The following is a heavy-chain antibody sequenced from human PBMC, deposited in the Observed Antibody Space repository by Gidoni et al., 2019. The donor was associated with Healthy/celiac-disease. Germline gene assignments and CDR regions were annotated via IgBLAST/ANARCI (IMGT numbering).Heavy chain of an antibody. V-gene: IGHV3-9*01. CDR1: GFTFDDYA. J-gene: IGHJ6*02. Sequence: EVQLVESGGGLVQPGRSLRLSCAASGFTFDDYAMHWVRQAPGKGLEWVSGISWNSGSIGYADSVKGRFTISRDNAKNSLYLQMNSLRAEDTALYYCAKDSGYGDYVNYYGMDVWGQGTTVTVSS. CDR2: ISWNSGSI. D-gene: IGHD4-17*01. CDR3: AKDSGYGDYVNYYGMDV.